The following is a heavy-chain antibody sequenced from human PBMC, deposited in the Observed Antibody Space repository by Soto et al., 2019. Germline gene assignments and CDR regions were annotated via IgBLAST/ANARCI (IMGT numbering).Heavy chain of an antibody. CDR1: GYTFTSYD. J-gene: IGHJ3*02. CDR3: ARGIPYYDILTGYYISAFDI. Sequence: GASVQVSCKASGYTFTSYDINSVRQATGQGLEWMGWMNPNSGNTGYAQKFQGRVTMTRNTSISTAYMELSSLRSEDTAVYYCARGIPYYDILTGYYISAFDIWGQGTMVTV. D-gene: IGHD3-9*01. CDR2: MNPNSGNT. V-gene: IGHV1-8*01.